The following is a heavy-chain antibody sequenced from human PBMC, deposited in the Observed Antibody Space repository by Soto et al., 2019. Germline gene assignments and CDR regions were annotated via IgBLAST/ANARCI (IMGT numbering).Heavy chain of an antibody. CDR1: GFTFSNYG. Sequence: QVQLVESGGGVVQPGRSLGLSCAASGFTFSNYGMHWVRQAPGKGLEWVAIISYDGNNKYYADSVKGRFTISRDNSKNTKYLPMNSPRHEDTVVYYWVRDDYGDCYGYFHHRGQGTLVTVSS. CDR2: ISYDGNNK. D-gene: IGHD2-21*02. V-gene: IGHV3-30*19. J-gene: IGHJ1*01. CDR3: VRDDYGDCYGYFHH.